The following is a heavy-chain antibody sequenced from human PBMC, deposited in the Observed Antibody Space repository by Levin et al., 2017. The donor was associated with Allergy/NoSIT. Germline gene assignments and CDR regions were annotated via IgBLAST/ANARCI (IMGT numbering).Heavy chain of an antibody. D-gene: IGHD3-9*01. CDR1: GFTFSSYS. CDR2: ISSSSSTI. CDR3: ARDAQLRYFDWSSDAFDI. V-gene: IGHV3-48*01. J-gene: IGHJ3*02. Sequence: QPGGSLRLSCAASGFTFSSYSMNWVRQAPGKGLEWVSYISSSSSTIYYADSVKGRFTISRDNAKNSLYLQMNSLRAEDTAVYYCARDAQLRYFDWSSDAFDIWGQGTMVTVSS.